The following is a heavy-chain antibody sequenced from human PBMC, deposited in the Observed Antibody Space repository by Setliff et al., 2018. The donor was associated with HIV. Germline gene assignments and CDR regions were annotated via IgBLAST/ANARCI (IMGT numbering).Heavy chain of an antibody. Sequence: PSETLSLTCTVSGYSISSGYYWGWIRQPPGKGLEWIGSIYHSGSTYYNPSLKSRVTISVDTSKNQFFLTLTSVTAADTAVYYCARQQHSSDLKIWNYWGQGTLVTVSS. J-gene: IGHJ4*02. CDR1: GYSISSGYY. D-gene: IGHD6-13*01. CDR3: ARQQHSSDLKIWNY. V-gene: IGHV4-38-2*02. CDR2: IYHSGST.